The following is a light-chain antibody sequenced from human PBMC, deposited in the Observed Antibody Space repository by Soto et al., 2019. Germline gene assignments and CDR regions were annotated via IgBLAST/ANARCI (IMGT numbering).Light chain of an antibody. Sequence: DFPMTQSPSTLSASVGDTVTITCRASRSIDDWLAWYQQRPGKAPKLLIYKASNLESGVPSRFSGSGFGTEFTLTISSLQPDDFATYYCQQYINSSWTFGPGTKVEI. CDR2: KAS. V-gene: IGKV1-5*03. CDR1: RSIDDW. CDR3: QQYINSSWT. J-gene: IGKJ1*01.